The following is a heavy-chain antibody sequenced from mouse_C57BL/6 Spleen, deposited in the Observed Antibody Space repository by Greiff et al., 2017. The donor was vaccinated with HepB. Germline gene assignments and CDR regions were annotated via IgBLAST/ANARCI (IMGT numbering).Heavy chain of an antibody. CDR1: GYTFTDYE. J-gene: IGHJ4*01. CDR2: IDPETGGT. V-gene: IGHV1-15*01. D-gene: IGHD2-5*01. CDR3: TRGGAYSNYPYYYAMDY. Sequence: QVQLQQSGAELVRPGASVTLSCKASGYTFTDYEMHWVKQTPVHGLEWIGAIDPETGGTAYNQKFKGKAILTADKSSSTAYMELRSLTSEDSAVYYCTRGGAYSNYPYYYAMDYWGQGTSVTVSS.